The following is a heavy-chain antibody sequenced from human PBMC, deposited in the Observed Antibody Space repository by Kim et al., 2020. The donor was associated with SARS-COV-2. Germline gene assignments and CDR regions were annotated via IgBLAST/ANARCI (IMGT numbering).Heavy chain of an antibody. D-gene: IGHD6-13*01. V-gene: IGHV3-53*01. CDR3: ASSSNPILAAAGTQGYYYGMDV. Sequence: GGSLRLSCAASGFTVSSNYMSWVRQAPGKGLEWVSVIYSGGSTYYADSVKGRFTISRDNSKNTLYLQMNSLRAEDTAVYYCASSSNPILAAAGTQGYYYGMDVWGQGTTVTVSS. J-gene: IGHJ6*02. CDR2: IYSGGST. CDR1: GFTVSSNY.